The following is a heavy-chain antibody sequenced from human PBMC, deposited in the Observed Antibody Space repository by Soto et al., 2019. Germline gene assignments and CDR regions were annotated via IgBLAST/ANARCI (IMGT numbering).Heavy chain of an antibody. CDR3: AQVDDVAALFAY. D-gene: IGHD6-6*01. J-gene: IGHJ4*02. CDR2: IYWNDDK. V-gene: IGHV2-5*01. CDR1: GSSLSTTGEG. Sequence: QITLKESGPPLVKPTQTLTLTCTFSGSSLSTTGEGVGWIRQPPGKALEWLAVIYWNDDKSYSPSLKSRLTISKDTSKEQVVLTMMSMAPVDTGTYYCAQVDDVAALFAYLGQGTLVTVSS.